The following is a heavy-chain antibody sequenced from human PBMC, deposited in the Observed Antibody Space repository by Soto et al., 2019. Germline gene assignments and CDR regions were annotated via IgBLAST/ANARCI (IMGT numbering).Heavy chain of an antibody. J-gene: IGHJ3*02. Sequence: RSLTCTVSGGSMSSGGYYWSWSRQHPGKGLEWIGYIYYSGSTYYNPSLKSRVTISVDTSKNQFSLKLSSVTAADTAVCYCARGDYDSSGYYTYAFDIWGQGTMVTVSS. V-gene: IGHV4-31*03. D-gene: IGHD3-22*01. CDR2: IYYSGST. CDR1: GGSMSSGGYY. CDR3: ARGDYDSSGYYTYAFDI.